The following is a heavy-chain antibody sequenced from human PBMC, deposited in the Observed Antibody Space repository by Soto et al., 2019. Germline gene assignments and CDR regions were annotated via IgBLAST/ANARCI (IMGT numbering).Heavy chain of an antibody. CDR1: GFTFSSYW. Sequence: EVQLVESGGGLVQPGGSLRLSCAASGFTFSSYWMSWVRQAPGKGLEWVANIKQDGSEKYYVDSVKGRFTISRDNAKNSXXLQMNSLRAEDTAVYYCARPLWGDSSGYQGWYFDLWGRGTLVTVSS. CDR3: ARPLWGDSSGYQGWYFDL. D-gene: IGHD3-22*01. V-gene: IGHV3-7*01. J-gene: IGHJ2*01. CDR2: IKQDGSEK.